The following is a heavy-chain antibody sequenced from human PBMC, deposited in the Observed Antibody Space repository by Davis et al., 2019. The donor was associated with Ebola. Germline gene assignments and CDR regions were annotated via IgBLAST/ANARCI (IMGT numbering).Heavy chain of an antibody. CDR1: GGSISSSNW. J-gene: IGHJ5*02. D-gene: IGHD3-22*01. CDR2: IYHSGST. V-gene: IGHV4-4*02. Sequence: SETLSLTFAVPGGSISSSNWWRRLRPPPGQGLEGIREIYHSGSTIYNPSLKSRFTISVDKSKNQFSLKLSSVTAADTAVYYCARDRRYYYDSSGYYLSYWFDPWGQGTLVTVSS. CDR3: ARDRRYYYDSSGYYLSYWFDP.